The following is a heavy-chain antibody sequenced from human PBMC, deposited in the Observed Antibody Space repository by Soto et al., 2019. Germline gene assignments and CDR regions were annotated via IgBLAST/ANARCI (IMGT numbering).Heavy chain of an antibody. CDR2: MYYSGST. CDR3: ARYCSGGSCYLDP. CDR1: GGSFSGYY. Sequence: SETLSLTCAVYGGSFSGYYWSWIRQPPGKGLEWIGYMYYSGSTNYNPSLKSRVTISVDTSKNQFSLKLSSVTAADTAVYYCARYCSGGSCYLDPWGQGTLVTVSS. J-gene: IGHJ5*02. V-gene: IGHV4-59*01. D-gene: IGHD2-15*01.